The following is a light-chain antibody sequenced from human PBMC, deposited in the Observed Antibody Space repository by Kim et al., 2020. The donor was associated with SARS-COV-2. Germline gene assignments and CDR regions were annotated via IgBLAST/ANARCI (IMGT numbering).Light chain of an antibody. V-gene: IGKV3-15*01. CDR2: GAS. CDR3: QQYNNWEWT. Sequence: EIVMTQSPATLSVSPGERATLSCRASQSVSSNLAWYQQKPGQAPRLLIYGASTRATGIPARSSGSGSGTEFTLTISSLQSEDFAVYYCQQYNNWEWTFGQGTKVDIK. J-gene: IGKJ1*01. CDR1: QSVSSN.